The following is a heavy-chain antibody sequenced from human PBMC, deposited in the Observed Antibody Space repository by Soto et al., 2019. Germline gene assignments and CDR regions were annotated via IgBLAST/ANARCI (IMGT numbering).Heavy chain of an antibody. V-gene: IGHV4-31*03. CDR1: GGSISSGGYY. CDR3: ARDRRFRGFYGMDV. D-gene: IGHD3-10*01. CDR2: IYYVGST. Sequence: QVQLQESGPGLVKPSQTLSLTCTVSGGSISSGGYYWSWIRQHPGKGLEWIGYIYYVGSTYYNPFLKTRYTISLDTSKNEFSRKRSSVTAADTPVYYCARDRRFRGFYGMDVWGQWTTGTLSS. J-gene: IGHJ6*02.